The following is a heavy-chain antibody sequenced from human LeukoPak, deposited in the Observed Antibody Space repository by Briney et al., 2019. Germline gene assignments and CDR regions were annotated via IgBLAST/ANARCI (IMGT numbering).Heavy chain of an antibody. CDR2: INHSGST. V-gene: IGHV4-34*01. Sequence: SETLSLTCAVYGGSFSGYYWSWIRQPPGKGLEWIGEINHSGSTNYNPSLKSRVTISVDTSKNQFSLKLSSVTAADTAVYCCARYRVFNYYYYGMDVWGQGTTVTVSS. CDR1: GGSFSGYY. D-gene: IGHD3-10*02. CDR3: ARYRVFNYYYYGMDV. J-gene: IGHJ6*02.